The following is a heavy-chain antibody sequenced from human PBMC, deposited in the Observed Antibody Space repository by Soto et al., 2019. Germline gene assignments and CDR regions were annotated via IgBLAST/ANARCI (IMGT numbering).Heavy chain of an antibody. CDR1: GFTFSNYA. J-gene: IGHJ4*02. CDR3: AKDRLAGGFDY. V-gene: IGHV3-23*01. Sequence: PGGSLRLSCAASGFTFSNYAMSWVRQAPGKGLEWVSLVSVTAGTTYYTDSVKGRFTIFRDNSRNTVYLQMNSLRADDTAVYYCAKDRLAGGFDYWGQGTLVTVSS. CDR2: VSVTAGTT. D-gene: IGHD3-16*01.